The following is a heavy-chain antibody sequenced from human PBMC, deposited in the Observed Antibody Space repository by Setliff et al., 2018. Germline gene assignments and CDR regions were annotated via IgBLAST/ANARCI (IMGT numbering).Heavy chain of an antibody. CDR3: ATLAFTYYYDSSGYYPHDY. Sequence: ASVKVSCKVSGYTLTELSMHWVRQAPGKGLEWMGGFDPEDGETIYVQKFQGRVTMTEDTSTDTAYMELSSLRSEDTAVYYCATLAFTYYYDSSGYYPHDYWGQGTLVTSPQ. V-gene: IGHV1-24*01. CDR2: FDPEDGET. J-gene: IGHJ4*02. CDR1: GYTLTELS. D-gene: IGHD3-22*01.